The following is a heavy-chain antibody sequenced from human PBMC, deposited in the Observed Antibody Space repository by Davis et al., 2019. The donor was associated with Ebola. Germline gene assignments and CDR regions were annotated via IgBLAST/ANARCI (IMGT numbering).Heavy chain of an antibody. CDR1: GIPLHSYS. D-gene: IGHD6-13*01. Sequence: GESLKTSCASSGIPLHSYSMNRVRQAPGKGLEWVSSISCSSSYIDYADSVKGRFTISRDNAKNSLYLQMNSLRDEDTAVYYCARDLYAGYSSRWGQGTLVTVSS. CDR3: ARDLYAGYSSR. V-gene: IGHV3-21*01. CDR2: ISCSSSYI. J-gene: IGHJ4*02.